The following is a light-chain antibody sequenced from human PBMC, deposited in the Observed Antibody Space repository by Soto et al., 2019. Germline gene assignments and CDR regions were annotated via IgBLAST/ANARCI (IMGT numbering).Light chain of an antibody. Sequence: QSVLPQPASVSGSPGQSITISCTGTSSDVGGYNYVSWYQQHPGKAPKLMIYDVSNRPSGVSNRFSGSKSGNTASLTISGLQAEDEADYYCSSYTSSSTLVGFGTGTKLTV. J-gene: IGLJ1*01. CDR3: SSYTSSSTLVG. V-gene: IGLV2-14*01. CDR1: SSDVGGYNY. CDR2: DVS.